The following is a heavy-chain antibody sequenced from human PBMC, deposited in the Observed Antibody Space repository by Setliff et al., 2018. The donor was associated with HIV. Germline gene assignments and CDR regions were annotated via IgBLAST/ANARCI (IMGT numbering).Heavy chain of an antibody. CDR2: INHSGNT. V-gene: IGHV4-34*01. Sequence: SETLSLTCAFNGGSFSGYYWMWIRQSPGEGLEWIGEINHSGNTNYNPSLKSRATMPGDTSKNQFSLNLTSVTAADTAVYFCARGLGRGSGTYYNPPGYWGPGTLVTVSS. D-gene: IGHD3-10*01. CDR3: ARGLGRGSGTYYNPPGY. CDR1: GGSFSGYY. J-gene: IGHJ4*02.